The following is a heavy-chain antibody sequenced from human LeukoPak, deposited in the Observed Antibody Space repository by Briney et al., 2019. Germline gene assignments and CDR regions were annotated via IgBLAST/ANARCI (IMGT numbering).Heavy chain of an antibody. CDR3: AREGIFEDYYDSSGFDY. D-gene: IGHD3-22*01. Sequence: SVKVSCKASGGTFSSYAISWVRQAPGQGLEWMGGIIPIFGTANYAQKFQGRVTITTDESTSTAYTELSSLRSEDTAVYYCAREGIFEDYYDSSGFDYWGQGTLVTVSS. CDR2: IIPIFGTA. CDR1: GGTFSSYA. V-gene: IGHV1-69*05. J-gene: IGHJ4*02.